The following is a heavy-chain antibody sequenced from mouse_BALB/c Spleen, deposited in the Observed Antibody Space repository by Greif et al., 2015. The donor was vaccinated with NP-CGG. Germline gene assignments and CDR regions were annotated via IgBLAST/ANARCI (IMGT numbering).Heavy chain of an antibody. Sequence: QVQLQQSGAELARPGASVKMSCKASGYTFTSYTMHWVKQRPGQGLEWIGYINPSSGYTNYNQKFKDKATLTADKSSSTAYMQLSSLTSEDSAVYYCARGPDGYSYFDYWGQGTTLTVSS. J-gene: IGHJ2*01. D-gene: IGHD2-3*01. V-gene: IGHV1-4*01. CDR2: INPSSGYT. CDR3: ARGPDGYSYFDY. CDR1: GYTFTSYT.